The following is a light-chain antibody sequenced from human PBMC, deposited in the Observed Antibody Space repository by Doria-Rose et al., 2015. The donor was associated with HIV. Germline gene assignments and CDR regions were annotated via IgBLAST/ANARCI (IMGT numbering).Light chain of an antibody. CDR3: QQHYSYPPT. Sequence: PSSLSASTGDRVTITCRASQDISNYLAWYQQKPGKAPKLLIYAASTLQSGVPSRFSGSGSGTDFTLTISYLQSEDFATYYCQQHYSYPPTFGRGTKVEVK. V-gene: IGKV1-8*01. J-gene: IGKJ1*01. CDR1: QDISNY. CDR2: AAS.